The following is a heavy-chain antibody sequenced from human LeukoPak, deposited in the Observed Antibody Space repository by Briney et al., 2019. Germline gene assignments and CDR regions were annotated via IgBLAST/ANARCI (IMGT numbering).Heavy chain of an antibody. D-gene: IGHD6-19*01. CDR2: IYSGGST. CDR1: GFTVSSNY. CDR3: ARVAGWHWFDP. Sequence: GGSLRLSCAASGFTVSSNYMSWVRQAPGKGLEWVSVIYSGGSTYYADSVKGRFTITRDNSKNTVYLQMNNMRVDDTAVYYCARVAGWHWFDPWGQGTLVSVSS. V-gene: IGHV3-66*01. J-gene: IGHJ5*02.